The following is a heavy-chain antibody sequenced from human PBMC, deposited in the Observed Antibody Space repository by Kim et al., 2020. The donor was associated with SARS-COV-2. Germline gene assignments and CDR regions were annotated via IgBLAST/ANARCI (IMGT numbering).Heavy chain of an antibody. CDR3: ARAGPAMVTGFDY. V-gene: IGHV1-18*01. Sequence: YAQKLQGRVTMTTDTSTSTAYMELRSLRSDDTAVYYCARAGPAMVTGFDYWGQGTLVTVSS. J-gene: IGHJ4*02. D-gene: IGHD5-18*01.